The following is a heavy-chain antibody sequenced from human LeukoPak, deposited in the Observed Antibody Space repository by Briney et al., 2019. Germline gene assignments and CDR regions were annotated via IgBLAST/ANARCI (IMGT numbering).Heavy chain of an antibody. CDR1: GFTFSDYS. CDR3: ARDIYYDSSGYYGSVY. Sequence: PGGSLRLSCAASGFTFSDYSMNWVRQAPGKGLEWVSYISSSSSTIYYADSVKGRFTISRDNAKNPLYLQMNSLRAEDTAVYYCARDIYYDSSGYYGSVYWGQGTLVTVSS. V-gene: IGHV3-48*04. CDR2: ISSSSSTI. J-gene: IGHJ4*02. D-gene: IGHD3-22*01.